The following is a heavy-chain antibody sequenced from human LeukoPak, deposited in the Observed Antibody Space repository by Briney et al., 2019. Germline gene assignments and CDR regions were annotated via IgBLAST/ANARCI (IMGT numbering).Heavy chain of an antibody. D-gene: IGHD6-13*01. CDR3: ARDGTAAGLYFDL. Sequence: GGSLRLPCAVSGFTFTDYWMNWVRQAPGKELEWVASIRQDGSEKTYVDSVKGRFTISRDNTKNSLSLQLSSLRVEDTAVYYCARDGTAAGLYFDLWGQGTLVTVSS. CDR2: IRQDGSEK. V-gene: IGHV3-7*01. CDR1: GFTFTDYW. J-gene: IGHJ4*01.